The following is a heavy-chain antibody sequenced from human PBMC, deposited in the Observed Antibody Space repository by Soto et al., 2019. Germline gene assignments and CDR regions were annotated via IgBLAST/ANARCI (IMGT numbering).Heavy chain of an antibody. CDR1: GGSFSGYY. J-gene: IGHJ6*02. V-gene: IGHV4-34*01. Sequence: SETLSLTCAVYGGSFSGYYWNWIRQPPGKGLEWIGEIDHSGTTYYTPSLKSRLTMSMDRANDHFSLNLTSVTAADTAVYFCARGHYYYGMDVWGQGITVTVSS. CDR2: IDHSGTT. CDR3: ARGHYYYGMDV.